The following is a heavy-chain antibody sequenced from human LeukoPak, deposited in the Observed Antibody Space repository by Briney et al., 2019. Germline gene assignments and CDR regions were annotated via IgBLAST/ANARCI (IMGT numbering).Heavy chain of an antibody. CDR1: GDSVSNNSAT. D-gene: IGHD3-3*01. J-gene: IGHJ4*02. CDR2: TYYRSKWYN. Sequence: SQTLSLTCAISGDSVSNNSATWNWIRQSPSRGLEWLGRTYYRSKWYNDYAVSVKSRITVNPDTSKNQFSLQLNSVTPEDTAVYYCARAGLRRVDFDYWGQGTLVTVPS. CDR3: ARAGLRRVDFDY. V-gene: IGHV6-1*01.